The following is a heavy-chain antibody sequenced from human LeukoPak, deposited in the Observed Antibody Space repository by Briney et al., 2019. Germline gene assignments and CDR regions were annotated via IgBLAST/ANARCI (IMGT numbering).Heavy chain of an antibody. V-gene: IGHV3-23*01. CDR2: ISGSGGST. Sequence: GGSLRLSCAASGFTFSSYAMSWVRQAPGKGLEWVSAISGSGGSTYYADSVEGRFTISRDNSKNTLYLQMNSLRAEDTAVYYCAKVRGGIDGRKKDDYGDYVPYYFDYWGQGTLVTVSS. CDR1: GFTFSSYA. J-gene: IGHJ4*02. D-gene: IGHD4-17*01. CDR3: AKVRGGIDGRKKDDYGDYVPYYFDY.